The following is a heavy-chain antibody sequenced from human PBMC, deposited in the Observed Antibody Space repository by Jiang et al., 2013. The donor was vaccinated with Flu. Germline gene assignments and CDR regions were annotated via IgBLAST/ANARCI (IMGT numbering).Heavy chain of an antibody. CDR3: ARVPPVSYYDFWSGSPFGWFDP. D-gene: IGHD3-3*01. Sequence: KPGSSVKVSCKASGGTFSSYAISWVRQAPGQGLEWMGGIIPIFGTANYAQKFQGRVTITADESTSTAYMELSSLRSEDTAVYYCARVPPVSYYDFWSGSPFGWFDPWGQGTLVTVSS. V-gene: IGHV1-69*01. J-gene: IGHJ5*02. CDR2: IIPIFGTA. CDR1: GGTFSSYA.